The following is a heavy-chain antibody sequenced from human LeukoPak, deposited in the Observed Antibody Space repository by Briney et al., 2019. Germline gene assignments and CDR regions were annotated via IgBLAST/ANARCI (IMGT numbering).Heavy chain of an antibody. V-gene: IGHV4-39*02. CDR2: IYYSGST. D-gene: IGHD5-18*01. CDR3: ARDVEIQLWLNYFDY. J-gene: IGHJ4*02. Sequence: SETLSLTCTVSGGSISSSSYYWGWIRQPPGKGLEWIGSIYYSGSTYYNPSLKSRVTISVDTPKNQFSLKLSSVTAADTAVYYCARDVEIQLWLNYFDYWGQGTLVTVSS. CDR1: GGSISSSSYY.